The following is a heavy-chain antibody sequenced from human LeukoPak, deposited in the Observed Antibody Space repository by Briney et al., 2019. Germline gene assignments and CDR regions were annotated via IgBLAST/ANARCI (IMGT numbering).Heavy chain of an antibody. CDR2: INSNGGTT. CDR1: GFTFSSYA. V-gene: IGHV3-64*04. J-gene: IGHJ6*02. CDR3: TRDHGLDV. Sequence: PGGSLRLSCSASGFTFSSYAMHWVRQAPGKGLEYVSAINSNGGTTYYTDSVKGRFTISRDNAKNMLYLEMNSLRVEDTAVYFCTRDHGLDVWGQGTTVTVSS.